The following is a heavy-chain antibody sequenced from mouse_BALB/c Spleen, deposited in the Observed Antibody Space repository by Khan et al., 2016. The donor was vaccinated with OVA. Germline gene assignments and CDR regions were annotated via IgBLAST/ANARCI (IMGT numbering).Heavy chain of an antibody. J-gene: IGHJ2*01. Sequence: EVQLQQSGPELVSPGASVKVSCKASGYSFTDYNMYWVKQGHGQSLEWIGYIDPYNGGTNYNQKFKGKATLTVDKSSSTAFMHLSSLTSDDSAVYLCALICYCDTGFDYWGQGTTLTVSS. CDR1: GYSFTDYN. D-gene: IGHD2-12*01. V-gene: IGHV1S135*01. CDR3: ALICYCDTGFDY. CDR2: IDPYNGGT.